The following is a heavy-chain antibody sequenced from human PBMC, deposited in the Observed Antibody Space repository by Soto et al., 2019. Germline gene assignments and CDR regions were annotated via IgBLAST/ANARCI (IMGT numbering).Heavy chain of an antibody. D-gene: IGHD2-21*01. V-gene: IGHV1-69*13. CDR2: IIPMFGTP. CDR3: ARXVVAVIAFGYQYYGMDA. J-gene: IGHJ6*02. Sequence: GFSVKVSCKAAAGTFRSYAMSWVRQDPGQGLEWMGGIIPMFGTPNYAQNFKGRLTITADESTRTAYMELSSLRSEDTAVYYCARXVVAVIAFGYQYYGMDAWGQGTTVTVSS. CDR1: AGTFRSYA.